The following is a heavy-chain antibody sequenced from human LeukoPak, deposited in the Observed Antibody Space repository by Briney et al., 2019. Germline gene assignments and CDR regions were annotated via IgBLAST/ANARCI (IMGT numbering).Heavy chain of an antibody. Sequence: GGSLRLSCAASGFTVTSNYMSWVRQAPGKGLEWVSVIYSDGGRNYADSVKGRFTISRDNSKNTLYLQMNSLRAEDTAVYYCARGGYNHAFDIWGQGTVVTVSS. CDR1: GFTVTSNY. J-gene: IGHJ3*02. CDR2: IYSDGGR. V-gene: IGHV3-66*01. CDR3: ARGGYNHAFDI. D-gene: IGHD1-14*01.